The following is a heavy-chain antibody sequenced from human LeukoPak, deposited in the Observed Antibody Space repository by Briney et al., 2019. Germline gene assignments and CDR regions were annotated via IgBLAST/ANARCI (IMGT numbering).Heavy chain of an antibody. D-gene: IGHD6-19*01. CDR1: GFTFSSYD. V-gene: IGHV3-23*01. CDR2: IMGSGGST. CDR3: ARDVSPQWLTVDAFDI. Sequence: GGSLRLSCAASGFTFSSYDMSRVRQAPGKGLEWVSAIMGSGGSTYYADSVKGRFTISRDNSKNTLYLQMNSLRAEDTAVYYCARDVSPQWLTVDAFDIWGQGTMVTVSS. J-gene: IGHJ3*02.